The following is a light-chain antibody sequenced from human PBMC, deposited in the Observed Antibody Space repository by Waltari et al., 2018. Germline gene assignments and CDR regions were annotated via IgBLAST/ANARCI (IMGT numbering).Light chain of an antibody. Sequence: QSVLTQPPSVSGAPGQRVTISCTARSSNIGAGYDVHWYQQLPGTAPKLLIYGNSNRPSGVPDRFSGSKSGTSASLAITGLQAEDEADYYCQSYDSSLSGYVFGTGNKVTVL. J-gene: IGLJ1*01. CDR3: QSYDSSLSGYV. CDR2: GNS. CDR1: SSNIGAGYD. V-gene: IGLV1-40*01.